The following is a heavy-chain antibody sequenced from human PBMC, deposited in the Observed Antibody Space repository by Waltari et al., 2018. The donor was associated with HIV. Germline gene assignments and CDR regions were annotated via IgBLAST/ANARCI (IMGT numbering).Heavy chain of an antibody. CDR3: ARGLVRQLVAKKYYFDY. CDR2: IYYSGST. V-gene: IGHV4-39*07. CDR1: GGPIRSSSYY. D-gene: IGHD6-13*01. J-gene: IGHJ4*02. Sequence: QLQLQESGPGLVKPSETLSLTCTVSGGPIRSSSYYWGWIRQPTGKGLEWIGSIYYSGSTYYNPSLKSRVTISVDTSKNQFSLKLSSVTAADTAVYYCARGLVRQLVAKKYYFDYWGQGTLVTVSS.